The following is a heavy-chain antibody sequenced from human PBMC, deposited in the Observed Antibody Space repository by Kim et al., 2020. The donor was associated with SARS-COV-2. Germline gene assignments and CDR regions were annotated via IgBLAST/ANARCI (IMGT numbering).Heavy chain of an antibody. CDR1: GYSFSTHW. Sequence: GESLKISCEGSGYSFSTHWISWVRRVPGKGLEWMGRIDPSDSYTTYNPSFQGHVTISVEKSISTAFLQWGSLKASDTAIYYCARAMGSDYWSGPAVWGQGTTVTVSS. CDR2: IDPSDSYT. J-gene: IGHJ6*02. D-gene: IGHD3-3*01. CDR3: ARAMGSDYWSGPAV. V-gene: IGHV5-10-1*01.